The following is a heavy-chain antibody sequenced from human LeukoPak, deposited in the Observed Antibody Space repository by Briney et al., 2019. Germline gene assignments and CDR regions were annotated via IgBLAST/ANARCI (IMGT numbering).Heavy chain of an antibody. D-gene: IGHD5-24*01. J-gene: IGHJ4*02. Sequence: SETLSLTCSVSDDSITMYYWTWIRQPPGKGLEWIGYVDHTGSTNFNPSLNGRVSISRDTTKNLFSLKLSSVTAADTAVYYCARADGYNYDQINSFDYWGQGTLVTVSS. V-gene: IGHV4-59*01. CDR3: ARADGYNYDQINSFDY. CDR1: DDSITMYY. CDR2: VDHTGST.